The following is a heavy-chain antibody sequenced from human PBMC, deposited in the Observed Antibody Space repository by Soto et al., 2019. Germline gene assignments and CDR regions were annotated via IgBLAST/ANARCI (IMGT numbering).Heavy chain of an antibody. CDR1: GCPFSSYA. Sequence: GSVKVCFKASGCPFSSYAISWVRQAPGQGLEWMGWINPNSGGTNYAQKFQGWVTMTRYTSISTAYMELSRLRSDDTAVYYCARATHSTFYGGNSGAFDIWGQGTMVTVSS. J-gene: IGHJ3*02. V-gene: IGHV1-2*04. D-gene: IGHD4-17*01. CDR3: ARATHSTFYGGNSGAFDI. CDR2: INPNSGGT.